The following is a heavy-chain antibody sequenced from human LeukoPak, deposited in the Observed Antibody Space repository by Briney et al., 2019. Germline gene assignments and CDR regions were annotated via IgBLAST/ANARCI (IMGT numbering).Heavy chain of an antibody. J-gene: IGHJ4*02. CDR2: ISTSGSTM. V-gene: IGHV3-48*03. Sequence: PGGSLRLSCAASGFTFRSYEMNRVRQAPGKGLEWVSYISTSGSTMYYADSVKGRFTISRDNAKNSLYLQMNSLRAEDTAVYYCARQVIPDYWGQGTLVTVSS. CDR1: GFTFRSYE. D-gene: IGHD2-21*01. CDR3: ARQVIPDY.